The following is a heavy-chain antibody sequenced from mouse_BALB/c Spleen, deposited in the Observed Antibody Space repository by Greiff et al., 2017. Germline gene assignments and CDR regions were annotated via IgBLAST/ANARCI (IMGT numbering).Heavy chain of an antibody. V-gene: IGHV5-17*02. Sequence: EVQLVESGGGLVQPGGSRKLSCAASGFTFSSFGMHWVRQAPEKGLEWVAYISSGSSTIYYADTVKGRFTISRDNPKNTLFLQMTSLRSEDTAMYYCARYEGLRRRAMDYWGQGTSVTVSS. CDR1: GFTFSSFG. CDR3: ARYEGLRRRAMDY. D-gene: IGHD2-2*01. J-gene: IGHJ4*01. CDR2: ISSGSSTI.